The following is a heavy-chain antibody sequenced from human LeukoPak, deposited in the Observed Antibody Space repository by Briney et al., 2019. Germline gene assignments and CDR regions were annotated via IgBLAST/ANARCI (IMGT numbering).Heavy chain of an antibody. J-gene: IGHJ6*03. D-gene: IGHD6-13*01. Sequence: SETLSLTCAVYGGSFSGYYWSWIRQPPGKGLEWIGEINHSGSTNYNPFLKSRVTISVDTSKNQFSLKLSSVTAADTAVYYCARRGIAAANPQYYYYYMDVWGKGTTVTVSS. CDR3: ARRGIAAANPQYYYYYMDV. CDR2: INHSGST. CDR1: GGSFSGYY. V-gene: IGHV4-34*01.